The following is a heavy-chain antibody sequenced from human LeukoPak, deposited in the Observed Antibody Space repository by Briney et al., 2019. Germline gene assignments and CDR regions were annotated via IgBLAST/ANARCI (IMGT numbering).Heavy chain of an antibody. CDR2: ISGSGGST. CDR3: ATLGPFFGVVSYYFDY. D-gene: IGHD3-3*01. V-gene: IGHV3-23*01. Sequence: GGSLRLSCAASGFTFSSYAMSWVRQAPGKGLEWVSAISGSGGSTYYADSVKGRFTISRVNSKNTLYLQMNSLRAEDTAVYYCATLGPFFGVVSYYFDYWGQGTLVTVSS. CDR1: GFTFSSYA. J-gene: IGHJ4*02.